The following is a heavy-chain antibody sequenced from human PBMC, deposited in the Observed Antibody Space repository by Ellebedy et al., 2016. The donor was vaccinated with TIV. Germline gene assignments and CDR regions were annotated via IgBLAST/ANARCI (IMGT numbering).Heavy chain of an antibody. CDR1: GYTFTSYG. D-gene: IGHD3-22*01. CDR2: ISAYNGNT. J-gene: IGHJ5*02. Sequence: ASVKVSXXASGYTFTSYGISWVRQAPGQGLEWMGWISAYNGNTNYAQKLQGRVTMTTDTSTSTAYMELRSLRSDDTAVYYCARDQGFSHYYDSSGSWFDPWGQGTLVTVSS. CDR3: ARDQGFSHYYDSSGSWFDP. V-gene: IGHV1-18*04.